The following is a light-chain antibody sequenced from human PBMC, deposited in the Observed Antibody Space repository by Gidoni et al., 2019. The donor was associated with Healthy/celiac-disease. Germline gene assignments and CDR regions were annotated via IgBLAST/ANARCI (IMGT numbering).Light chain of an antibody. CDR1: QSISSY. V-gene: IGKV1-39*01. Sequence: DIQMPQSPSSLSASVGDRVTITCRASQSISSYLNWYQQKPGKAPKLLIYAASSLQSGVPSRFSGSGSGTDFTLTISSLQPVDFATYYCQQSYSNPRKYTFGQGTKLEIK. CDR2: AAS. CDR3: QQSYSNPRKYT. J-gene: IGKJ2*01.